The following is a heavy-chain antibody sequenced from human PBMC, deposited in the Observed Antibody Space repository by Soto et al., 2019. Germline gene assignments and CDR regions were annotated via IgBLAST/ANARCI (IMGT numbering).Heavy chain of an antibody. Sequence: ETLSLTCTVSGGSISSYYWSWIRQPPGKGLEWIGYIYYSGSTNYNPSLKSRVTISVDTSKNQFSLKLSSVTAADTAVYYCARDLGYYDSSGYLNWFDPWGQGTLVTVSS. D-gene: IGHD3-22*01. V-gene: IGHV4-59*01. CDR2: IYYSGST. CDR3: ARDLGYYDSSGYLNWFDP. J-gene: IGHJ5*02. CDR1: GGSISSYY.